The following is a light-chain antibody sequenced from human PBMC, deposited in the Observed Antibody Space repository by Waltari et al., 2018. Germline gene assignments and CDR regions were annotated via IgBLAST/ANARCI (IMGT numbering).Light chain of an antibody. CDR3: QKYNSAPWT. V-gene: IGKV1-27*01. CDR2: AAS. Sequence: DIQMTQSPSSLSASVGDRVNITCRASQGTYTYLAWYHQKPGKVPKLLIYAASTLQSGVSSRFSGSGSGTDFTLTISSLQPEDVATYYCQKYNSAPWTFGQGTKVEIK. CDR1: QGTYTY. J-gene: IGKJ1*01.